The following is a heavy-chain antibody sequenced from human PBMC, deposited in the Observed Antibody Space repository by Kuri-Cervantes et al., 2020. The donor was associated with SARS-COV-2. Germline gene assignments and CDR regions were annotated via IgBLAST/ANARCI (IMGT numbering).Heavy chain of an antibody. J-gene: IGHJ3*02. V-gene: IGHV3-33*08. D-gene: IGHD2-15*01. Sequence: GESLKISCAASGFTVSSNYMSWVRQAPGKGLEWVAVIWYGGSNKYYADSVKGRFTISRDNSKNTLYLQMNSLRAEDTAVYYCARENPYCSGGSCYSGAFDIWGQGTMVTVSS. CDR1: GFTVSSNY. CDR2: IWYGGSNK. CDR3: ARENPYCSGGSCYSGAFDI.